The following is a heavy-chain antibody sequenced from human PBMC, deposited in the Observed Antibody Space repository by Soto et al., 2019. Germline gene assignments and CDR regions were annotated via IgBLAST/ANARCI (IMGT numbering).Heavy chain of an antibody. D-gene: IGHD1-26*01. V-gene: IGHV4-59*08. CDR3: ARRRCLCGSGYGGNWLDP. CDR1: GGSINHYY. CDR2: VPYSGST. Sequence: QVQLQESGPGLLKPSETLSLTCTVSGGSINHYYWNWVRQAPGKGLEWIGYVPYSGSTNYNPSLKSRVTISIDTSKNHSSLRLTSVTAADTALYYCARRRCLCGSGYGGNWLDPWGQGILVTVSS. J-gene: IGHJ5*02.